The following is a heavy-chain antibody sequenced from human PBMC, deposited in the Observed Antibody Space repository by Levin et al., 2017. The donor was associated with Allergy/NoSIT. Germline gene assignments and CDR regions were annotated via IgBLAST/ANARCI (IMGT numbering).Heavy chain of an antibody. V-gene: IGHV3-11*01. CDR3: AATTFHFDSRGPKPDGFEM. J-gene: IGHJ3*02. CDR2: VSSGVLKT. CDR1: GFNFREYY. D-gene: IGHD3-22*01. Sequence: PGGSLRLSCAASGFNFREYYMSWIRQTPGNGLEWVACVSSGVLKTYYTDSVRGRFTITRDNDKDSVYLEMNSLRAEDTAVYYCAATTFHFDSRGPKPDGFEMWGPGTMVTVSS.